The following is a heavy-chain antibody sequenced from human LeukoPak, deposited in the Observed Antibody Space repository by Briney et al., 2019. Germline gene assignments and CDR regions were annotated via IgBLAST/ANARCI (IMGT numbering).Heavy chain of an antibody. Sequence: SSETLFLTCTVSGGSVSSGSYYWSWIRQPPGKGLEWIGYIYYSGSTNYNPSLKSRVTISVDTSKNQFSLKLSSVTAADTAVYYCASTGYSSGWYENWGQGTLVTVSS. D-gene: IGHD6-19*01. J-gene: IGHJ4*02. V-gene: IGHV4-61*01. CDR3: ASTGYSSGWYEN. CDR1: GGSVSSGSYY. CDR2: IYYSGST.